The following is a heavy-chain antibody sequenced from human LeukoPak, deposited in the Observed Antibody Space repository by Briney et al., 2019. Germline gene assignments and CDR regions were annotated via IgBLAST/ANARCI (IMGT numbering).Heavy chain of an antibody. CDR2: ITSRGEST. CDR1: GFTFSIYA. D-gene: IGHD3-22*01. J-gene: IGHJ4*01. V-gene: IGHV3-23*01. Sequence: GGSLRLSCAASGFTFSIYAMRWVRQAPGKGLQWVSSITSRGESTWYVDSVKGLFTITRDNSENTLYLQMHSLRAEDTAVYYCARDRPNYYGSDGHYYRRDGDYWGRGTLVSVSS. CDR3: ARDRPNYYGSDGHYYRRDGDY.